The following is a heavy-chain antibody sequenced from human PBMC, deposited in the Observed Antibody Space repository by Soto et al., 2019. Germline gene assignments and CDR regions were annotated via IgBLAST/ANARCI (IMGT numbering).Heavy chain of an antibody. Sequence: SETLSLTCAVYGGSFSGYYWRWIRQPPGKGLEWIGEINHSGSTNYNPSLKSRVTISVDTSKNQFSLKLSSVTAADTAVYYCAITGGDTAMVRLDYYYYGMDVWGQGATVTVSS. CDR3: AITGGDTAMVRLDYYYYGMDV. D-gene: IGHD5-18*01. V-gene: IGHV4-34*01. CDR1: GGSFSGYY. J-gene: IGHJ6*02. CDR2: INHSGST.